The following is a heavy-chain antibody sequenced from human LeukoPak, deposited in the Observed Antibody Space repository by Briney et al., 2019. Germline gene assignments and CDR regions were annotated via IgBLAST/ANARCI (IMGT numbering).Heavy chain of an antibody. D-gene: IGHD3-22*01. CDR1: GFTFSSYA. Sequence: GGSLRLSCAASGFTFSSYAMSWVRQAPGKGLEWVSAISGSGGSTYYADSVKGRFTISRDNSKNTLYLQMNSLRAEDAAVYYCARGGLKMYYFDYWGQGTLVTVSS. CDR2: ISGSGGST. J-gene: IGHJ4*02. V-gene: IGHV3-23*01. CDR3: ARGGLKMYYFDY.